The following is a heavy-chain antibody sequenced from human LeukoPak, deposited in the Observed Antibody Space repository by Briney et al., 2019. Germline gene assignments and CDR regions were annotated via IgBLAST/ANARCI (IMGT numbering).Heavy chain of an antibody. V-gene: IGHV4-59*01. CDR1: GGSISSYY. D-gene: IGHD4-11*01. CDR2: IYYSGST. CDR3: AKANGMTTDRRFDP. Sequence: SETLSLTCTVSGGSISSYYWSWIRQPPGKGLEWIGYIYYSGSTNYNPSLKSRVTISVDTSKNQFSLKLSSVTAADTAVYYCAKANGMTTDRRFDPWGPGTLVTVSS. J-gene: IGHJ5*02.